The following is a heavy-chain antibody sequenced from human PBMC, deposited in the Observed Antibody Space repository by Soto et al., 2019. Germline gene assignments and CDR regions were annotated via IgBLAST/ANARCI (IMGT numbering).Heavy chain of an antibody. Sequence: QVQLQESGPGLVKPSETLSLTCTVSGGSISSYYWSWIRQPPGKGLEWIGYIYYSGTTNYNPSLKSRVTTPVDTSTNHFSPTLSSVTAADTAVYYCATVLFGRRARFDPWRQGTLATVSS. J-gene: IGHJ5*02. D-gene: IGHD1-26*01. CDR1: GGSISSYY. V-gene: IGHV4-59*01. CDR2: IYYSGTT. CDR3: ATVLFGRRARFDP.